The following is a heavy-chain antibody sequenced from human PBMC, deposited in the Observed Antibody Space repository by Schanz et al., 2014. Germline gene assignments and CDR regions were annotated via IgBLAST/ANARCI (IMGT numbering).Heavy chain of an antibody. V-gene: IGHV1-18*01. Sequence: QVQLVQSGAEVKKPGASVKVSCKASGYTFISYGIKWVRQAPGQGLEWMGWISAYNGHTDYAQKFQGRVTMTTDTATITACMELSGLRAVETAVYDCTSGQDDILTRSEYYYGMDVWGQGTTVTVSS. D-gene: IGHD3-9*01. CDR1: GYTFISYG. J-gene: IGHJ6*02. CDR3: TSGQDDILTRSEYYYGMDV. CDR2: ISAYNGHT.